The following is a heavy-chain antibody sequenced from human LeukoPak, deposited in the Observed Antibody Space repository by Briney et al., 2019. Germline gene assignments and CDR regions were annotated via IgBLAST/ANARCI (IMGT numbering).Heavy chain of an antibody. CDR2: IHSLGGT. Sequence: KPSEALSLTCSVSGGSISGNYWSWIRQSPEKGLEWIGYIHSLGGTNYNPSLKSRVTITVDTSNNQFSLKMTSMTAADTAVYYCARQISGNYGSSPVFVSWGQGPLVTVSS. V-gene: IGHV4-59*01. CDR1: GGSISGNY. D-gene: IGHD3-22*01. CDR3: ARQISGNYGSSPVFVS. J-gene: IGHJ4*02.